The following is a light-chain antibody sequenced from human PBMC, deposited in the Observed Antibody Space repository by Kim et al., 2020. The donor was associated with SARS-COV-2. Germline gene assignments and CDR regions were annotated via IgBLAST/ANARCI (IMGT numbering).Light chain of an antibody. CDR3: QQYNDWPPLT. J-gene: IGKJ4*01. CDR2: DAS. Sequence: SPGESAALSCRASQSVSSNLAWYQHKPGQAPRLRISDASTRATGVPARFSGSGSGTEFTLTISSLQSEDFAVYYCQQYNDWPPLTFGGGTKVDIK. CDR1: QSVSSN. V-gene: IGKV3-15*01.